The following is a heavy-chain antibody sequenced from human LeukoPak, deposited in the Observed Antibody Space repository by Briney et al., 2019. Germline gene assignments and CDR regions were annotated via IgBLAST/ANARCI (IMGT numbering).Heavy chain of an antibody. CDR3: AKDIGGIAAAGFDY. J-gene: IGHJ4*02. D-gene: IGHD6-13*01. Sequence: GGSLRLSCAASGFTFSSYAMHWVRQAPGKGLEWVAVISYDGSNKYYADSVKGRFTISRDNSKNTLYLQMNSLRAEDTAVYYCAKDIGGIAAAGFDYWGQGTLVTVSS. CDR2: ISYDGSNK. CDR1: GFTFSSYA. V-gene: IGHV3-30-3*01.